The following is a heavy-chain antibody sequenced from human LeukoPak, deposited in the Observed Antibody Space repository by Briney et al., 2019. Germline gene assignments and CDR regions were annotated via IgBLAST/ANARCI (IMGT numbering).Heavy chain of an antibody. Sequence: PGGSLRLSCAASGFTFSSYGMHWVRQAPGKGLEWVAVIWYDGSNKYYADSVKGRFTISRDNSKNTLYLQMNSLRAEDTAVYYCAKDNPSTGTLDYWGQGTLVTVSS. V-gene: IGHV3-33*06. D-gene: IGHD1-1*01. CDR1: GFTFSSYG. CDR2: IWYDGSNK. J-gene: IGHJ4*02. CDR3: AKDNPSTGTLDY.